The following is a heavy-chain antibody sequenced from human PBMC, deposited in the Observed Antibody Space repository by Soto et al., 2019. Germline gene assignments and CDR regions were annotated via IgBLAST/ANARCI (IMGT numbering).Heavy chain of an antibody. D-gene: IGHD6-13*01. J-gene: IGHJ4*02. CDR3: ARTYSSSWSPFEY. V-gene: IGHV4-34*01. CDR2: INQSGST. CDR1: GGSFSGYY. Sequence: QVQLQQWGAGLLKPSETLSLTCAVYGGSFSGYYWSWIRQPPGKGLEWIGEINQSGSTNYNPSLKSRVTISVDTSKNQFSLKLTSVTAADTAVCYCARTYSSSWSPFEYWGQGTLVTVSS.